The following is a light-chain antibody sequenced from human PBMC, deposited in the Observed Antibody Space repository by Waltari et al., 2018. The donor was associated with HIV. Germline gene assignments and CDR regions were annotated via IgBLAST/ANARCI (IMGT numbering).Light chain of an antibody. CDR1: SNNVGNDG. CDR3: SAWDSSLSAVV. V-gene: IGLV10-54*01. J-gene: IGLJ2*01. Sequence: QAGLPQPPSVSKALRQTATLSCTGNSNNVGNDGAAWLQQRQGHPPNLLANKNNNRPSAISARVSASSAGNTASLTITGLQPEDEVDYYCSAWDSSLSAVVFGGGTMLTVL. CDR2: KNN.